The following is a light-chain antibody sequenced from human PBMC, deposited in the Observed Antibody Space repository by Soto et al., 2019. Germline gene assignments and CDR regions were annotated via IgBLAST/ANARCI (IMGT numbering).Light chain of an antibody. J-gene: IGKJ2*01. CDR1: HVVSNY. Sequence: AIRMTQSPSSLSASIGDRVTITCRASHVVSNYLAWYQQKPGKAPKALIYAASFLQSGVPSRFSGSGSGTDFSLTISVLQSEDFATYYCQHYYSYPYTFGQGT. CDR2: AAS. CDR3: QHYYSYPYT. V-gene: IGKV1-8*01.